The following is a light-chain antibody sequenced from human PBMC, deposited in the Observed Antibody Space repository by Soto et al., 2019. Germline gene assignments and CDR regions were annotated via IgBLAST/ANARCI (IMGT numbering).Light chain of an antibody. CDR3: QQDGSSPLT. Sequence: EIVLTQSPGTLSLSPGERATLSCRASQSVSSSYLAWYQQKPGQAPRLLIYGASSRATGIPDRFSGSGSGTDCTLTISRLEPEDSAVYYWQQDGSSPLTFGGGTKVEIK. J-gene: IGKJ4*01. CDR2: GAS. V-gene: IGKV3-20*01. CDR1: QSVSSSY.